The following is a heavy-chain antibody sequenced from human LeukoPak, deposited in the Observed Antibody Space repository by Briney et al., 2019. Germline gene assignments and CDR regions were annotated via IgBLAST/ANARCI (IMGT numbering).Heavy chain of an antibody. J-gene: IGHJ3*02. CDR3: ARAVHYYDGSAIPRLNAFDI. Sequence: SETLSLTCTVSGGSISSYYWSWIRQPPGKGLEWIGYIYYSGSTNYNPSLKSQVTISVDTSKNQFSLKLSSVTAADTAVYYCARAVHYYDGSAIPRLNAFDICGQGTMVTVSS. CDR1: GGSISSYY. V-gene: IGHV4-59*01. D-gene: IGHD3-22*01. CDR2: IYYSGST.